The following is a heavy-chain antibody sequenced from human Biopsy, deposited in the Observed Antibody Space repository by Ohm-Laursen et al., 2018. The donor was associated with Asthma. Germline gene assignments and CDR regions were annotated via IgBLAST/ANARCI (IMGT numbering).Heavy chain of an antibody. CDR2: IYYSGST. D-gene: IGHD3-22*01. V-gene: IGHV4-30-4*01. J-gene: IGHJ4*02. Sequence: SETLSLTCTVSGAYIGTPDYHWSWIRQSPGKGLEWIGFIYYSGSTYYNPSLKSRVSISIDTSKNQFSLKLSSVTAADTAVYYCARAQDYYDSRGYYRSLDYWGQGTLVTVSS. CDR1: GAYIGTPDYH. CDR3: ARAQDYYDSRGYYRSLDY.